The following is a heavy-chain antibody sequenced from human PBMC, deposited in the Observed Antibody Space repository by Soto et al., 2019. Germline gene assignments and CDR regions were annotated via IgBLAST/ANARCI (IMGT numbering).Heavy chain of an antibody. Sequence: PSETLSLTCTVSGGSISSYYWSWIRQPPGKGLEWIGYIYYSGSTNYNPSLKSRVTISVDTSKNQFSLKLSSVTAADTAVYYCARDQVVAVAGYYYYYGMDVWGQGTTVTVSS. V-gene: IGHV4-59*01. J-gene: IGHJ6*02. CDR3: ARDQVVAVAGYYYYYGMDV. D-gene: IGHD6-19*01. CDR2: IYYSGST. CDR1: GGSISSYY.